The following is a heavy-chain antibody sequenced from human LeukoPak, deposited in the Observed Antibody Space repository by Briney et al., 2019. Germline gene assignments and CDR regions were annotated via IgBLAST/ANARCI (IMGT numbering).Heavy chain of an antibody. Sequence: ASVKVSCKASGGTFSSYAISWVRQAPGQGLEWMGGIITIFGTANYAQKFQGRVTITADESTSTDYMELSSLRSEDTAVYYCARDLLRNSNYEYYYMDVWGKGTTVTVSS. CDR3: ARDLLRNSNYEYYYMDV. V-gene: IGHV1-69*13. D-gene: IGHD3-3*01. CDR1: GGTFSSYA. J-gene: IGHJ6*03. CDR2: IITIFGTA.